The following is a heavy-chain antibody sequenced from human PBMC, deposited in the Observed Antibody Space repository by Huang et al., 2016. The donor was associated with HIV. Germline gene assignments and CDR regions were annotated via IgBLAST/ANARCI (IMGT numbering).Heavy chain of an antibody. V-gene: IGHV3-7*01. Sequence: VESGGRLVQPGGSIRLSCVGSTFTFGAYWMSWVRQSPGKGLEWVAKIKQDESEKDYVESVKGRFNSSRDNAKKVLFLEMNNVRVEDTATYYCATKTAAMDIWGQGTTVTVS. D-gene: IGHD1-7*01. CDR1: TFTFGAYW. J-gene: IGHJ6*02. CDR2: IKQDESEK. CDR3: ATKTAAMDI.